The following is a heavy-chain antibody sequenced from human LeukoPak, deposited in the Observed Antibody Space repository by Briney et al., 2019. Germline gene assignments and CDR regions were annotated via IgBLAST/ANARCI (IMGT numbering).Heavy chain of an antibody. CDR1: GFTFSSYA. D-gene: IGHD3-10*01. CDR3: AKEGDTMATSYNWFDP. J-gene: IGHJ5*02. CDR2: ISGST. V-gene: IGHV3-23*01. Sequence: GGSLRLSCAASGFTFSSYAMSWVRQAPGKGLEWVSVISGSTYYADSVKGRFTISRDNSKNTLYLQMNSLRAEDTAVYYCAKEGDTMATSYNWFDPWGQGTLVTVSS.